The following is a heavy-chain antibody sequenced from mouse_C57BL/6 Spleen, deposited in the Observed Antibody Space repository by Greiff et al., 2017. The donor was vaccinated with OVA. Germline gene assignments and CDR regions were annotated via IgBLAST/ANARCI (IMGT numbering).Heavy chain of an antibody. J-gene: IGHJ3*01. D-gene: IGHD3-2*02. CDR2: IYPRSGNT. V-gene: IGHV1-81*01. CDR1: GYTFTSYG. CDR3: ANRQKAQATAY. Sequence: QVQLQQSGAELARPGASVKLSCKASGYTFTSYGISWVKQRTGQGLEWIGEIYPRSGNTYYTEKFKGKATMTADKSSSTAYLELRSLTSEDSAVYFCANRQKAQATAYWGQGTLVTVSA.